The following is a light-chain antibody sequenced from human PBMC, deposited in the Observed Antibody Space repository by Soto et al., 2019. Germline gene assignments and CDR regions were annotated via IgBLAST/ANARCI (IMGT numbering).Light chain of an antibody. CDR2: AAS. CDR3: PRLNSYPLS. J-gene: IGKJ4*01. Sequence: DIQLTQSPSFLSASVGDRVTITCRASQGISSYLAWYQQKPGKAPKVLIYAASTLQSGVPSRFSGSGSGTEFTLTISSLQPEDFATYYCPRLNSYPLSFGGGTEVEI. CDR1: QGISSY. V-gene: IGKV1-9*01.